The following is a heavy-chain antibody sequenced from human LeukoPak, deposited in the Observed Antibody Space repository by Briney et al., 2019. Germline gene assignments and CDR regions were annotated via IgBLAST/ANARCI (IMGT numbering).Heavy chain of an antibody. CDR3: ARAPGGYGIDY. J-gene: IGHJ4*02. D-gene: IGHD4-17*01. CDR2: INHSGST. CDR1: GGSFSGYY. V-gene: IGHV4-34*01. Sequence: SETLSLTCAVYGGSFSGYYWSWIRQHPGKGLEWIGEINHSGSTNYNPSLKSRVTISVDTSKNQFSLKLSSVTAADTAVYYCARAPGGYGIDYWGQGTLVTVSS.